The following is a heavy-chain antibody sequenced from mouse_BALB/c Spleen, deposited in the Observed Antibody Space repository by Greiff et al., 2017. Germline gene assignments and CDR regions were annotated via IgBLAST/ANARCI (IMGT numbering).Heavy chain of an antibody. Sequence: ESGPGLVAPSQSLSITCTVSGFSLTSYDISWIRQPPGKGLEWLGVIWTGGGTNYNSAFMSRLSISKDNSKSQVFLKMNSLQTDDTAIYYCVRDKYGNPAWFAYWGQGTLVTVSA. CDR1: GFSLTSYD. V-gene: IGHV2-9-2*01. CDR2: IWTGGGT. J-gene: IGHJ3*01. CDR3: VRDKYGNPAWFAY. D-gene: IGHD2-10*02.